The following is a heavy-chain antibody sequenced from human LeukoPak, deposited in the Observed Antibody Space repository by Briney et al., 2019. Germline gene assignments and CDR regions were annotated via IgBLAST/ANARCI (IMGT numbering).Heavy chain of an antibody. J-gene: IGHJ4*02. CDR1: GFTFSSYA. Sequence: GGSLRLYCAASGFTFSSYAMSWVRQAPGKGLEWVSAISGSGGSTYYADSVEGRFTISRDNSKNTLYLQMNSLRAEDTAVYYCAKIRIPPNDYWGQGTLVTVSS. V-gene: IGHV3-23*01. CDR3: AKIRIPPNDY. D-gene: IGHD2-21*01. CDR2: ISGSGGST.